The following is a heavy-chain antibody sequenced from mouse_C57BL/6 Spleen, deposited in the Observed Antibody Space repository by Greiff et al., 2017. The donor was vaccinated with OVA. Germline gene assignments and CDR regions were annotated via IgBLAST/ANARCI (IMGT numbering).Heavy chain of an antibody. V-gene: IGHV14-3*01. J-gene: IGHJ2*01. Sequence: VQLQQSVAELVRPGASVKLSCTASGFNIKTTYMHWVQQRPEQGLEWIGRIAPAHGNTTYAPKFPGQATITADTSSNTVYLQLSSLTSADTAIYYCARVPLTTVGGNFDGWGQGTTLTVSS. D-gene: IGHD1-1*01. CDR3: ARVPLTTVGGNFDG. CDR2: IAPAHGNT. CDR1: GFNIKTTY.